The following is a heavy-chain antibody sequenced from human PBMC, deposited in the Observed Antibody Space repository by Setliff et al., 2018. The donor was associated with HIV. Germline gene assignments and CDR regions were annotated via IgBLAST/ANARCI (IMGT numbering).Heavy chain of an antibody. Sequence: ASVKVSCKASGYTFTGYFIHWVRQAPGQGLEWMGWINPNSGVTKYAQTFQGRVTMTRDTSISTAYMELSRLRSDDTAVYFCARARDGFNFGLKYWGEGTLVTVSS. D-gene: IGHD3-10*01. CDR2: INPNSGVT. V-gene: IGHV1-2*02. CDR3: ARARDGFNFGLKY. CDR1: GYTFTGYF. J-gene: IGHJ4*02.